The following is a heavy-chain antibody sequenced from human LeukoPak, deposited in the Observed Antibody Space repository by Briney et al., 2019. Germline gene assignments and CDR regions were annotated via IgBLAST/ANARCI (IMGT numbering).Heavy chain of an antibody. J-gene: IGHJ4*02. D-gene: IGHD3-10*01. CDR3: ARDYYDSGSYGGISFDN. V-gene: IGHV3-48*01. CDR1: GFTFSSYS. Sequence: GGSLRLSCAASGFTFSSYSMMWVRQAPGKGLEWVSYISSSSTTIHYADSVKGRFTISRDNAKNSVYLQMNSLRAEDTAVYYCARDYYDSGSYGGISFDNWGQGTLVTVSS. CDR2: ISSSSTTI.